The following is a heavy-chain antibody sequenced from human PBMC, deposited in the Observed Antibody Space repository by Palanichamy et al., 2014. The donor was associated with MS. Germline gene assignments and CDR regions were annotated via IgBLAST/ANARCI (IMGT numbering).Heavy chain of an antibody. CDR1: GYTFINYD. CDR2: VNPHSGNT. J-gene: IGHJ4*02. Sequence: QVQPVQSGAEVKKPGASVKVSCKASGYTFINYDINWVRQATGQGLEWMGWVNPHSGNTGYAQKFQGRVTMTRNTSISTAYMELSSLRPEDTAVYYCARGVPYYDILTGYCDYWGQGTLVTVSS. V-gene: IGHV1-8*01. CDR3: ARGVPYYDILTGYCDY. D-gene: IGHD3-9*01.